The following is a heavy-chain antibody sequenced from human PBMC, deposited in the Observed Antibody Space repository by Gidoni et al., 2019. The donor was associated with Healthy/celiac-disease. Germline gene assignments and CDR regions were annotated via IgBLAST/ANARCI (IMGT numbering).Heavy chain of an antibody. D-gene: IGHD3-10*02. CDR2: TYYMAKGYN. J-gene: IGHJ4*02. CDR3: ARDPFPFFYVGVNYLDF. Sequence: QVQLQQSSPGLVKPSQTLSLPCAISGDSVSSNSAAWNWIRQSPSRGLEWLGRTYYMAKGYNDYAVTGKSRITLKPDTSKDQFSLAVDSLNPQDTAVYYCARDPFPFFYVGVNYLDFWGQGTLVTVSP. V-gene: IGHV6-1*01. CDR1: GDSVSSNSAA.